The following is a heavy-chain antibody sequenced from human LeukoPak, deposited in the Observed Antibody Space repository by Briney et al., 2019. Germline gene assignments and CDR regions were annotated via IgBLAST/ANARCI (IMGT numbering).Heavy chain of an antibody. CDR3: ARRKRSGGADY. J-gene: IGHJ4*02. V-gene: IGHV3-48*03. Sequence: GGSLRLSCAASGFTFSSYEMNWVRQAPGKGLEWVSYISSSGSTIYYADSVKGRFTISRDNSKNTLYLQMNSLRAEDTAVYYCARRKRSGGADYWGQGTLVTVSS. CDR1: GFTFSSYE. D-gene: IGHD3-10*01. CDR2: ISSSGSTI.